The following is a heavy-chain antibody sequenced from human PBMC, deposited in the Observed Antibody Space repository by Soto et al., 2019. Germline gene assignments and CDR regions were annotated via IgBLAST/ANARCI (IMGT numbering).Heavy chain of an antibody. J-gene: IGHJ4*02. CDR3: ATADSNLQGDY. D-gene: IGHD4-4*01. CDR1: GFTFSSYA. Sequence: EVQLLESGGGLVQPGGSLRLSCAASGFTFSSYAMSWVRQAPGKGLEWVAAISGSGGSTYYADSVKGRFTISRDNSKNTLYLQMNSLRAEYTAVYYCATADSNLQGDYWGQGTLVTVSS. V-gene: IGHV3-23*01. CDR2: ISGSGGST.